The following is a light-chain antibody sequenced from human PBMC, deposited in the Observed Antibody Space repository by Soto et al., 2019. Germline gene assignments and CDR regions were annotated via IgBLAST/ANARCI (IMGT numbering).Light chain of an antibody. CDR1: QSVSSY. Sequence: EIVLTQSPATPSLSPGERATLSCRASQSVSSYLAWYQQKPGQAPRLLIYDASNRATGIPDRFSGSGSGTDFTLTISRLEPEDFAVYYCQQYGSLSWTFGQGTKVDIK. CDR2: DAS. V-gene: IGKV3-20*01. J-gene: IGKJ1*01. CDR3: QQYGSLSWT.